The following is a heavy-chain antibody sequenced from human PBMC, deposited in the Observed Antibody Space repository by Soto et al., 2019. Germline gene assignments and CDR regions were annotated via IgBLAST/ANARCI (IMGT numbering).Heavy chain of an antibody. D-gene: IGHD3-3*01. V-gene: IGHV4-59*01. Sequence: SETLSLTCIVSGGSISSYYWSWIRQPPGKGLEWIGYIYYSGSTKYNPSLKSRVTISIDTSKNQFSLKLSSVTAADTAVYYCGRVNFLEWLIYGYYFDYWGQGTLVTVSS. J-gene: IGHJ4*02. CDR3: GRVNFLEWLIYGYYFDY. CDR2: IYYSGST. CDR1: GGSISSYY.